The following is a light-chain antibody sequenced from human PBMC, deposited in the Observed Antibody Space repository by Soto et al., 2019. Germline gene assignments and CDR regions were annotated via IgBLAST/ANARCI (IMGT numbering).Light chain of an antibody. Sequence: EIVLTPSPGTLSLSPVERATLSCRASQSVSSSYLAWYQQKPGQAPRLLIYGASSRATGIPDRFSGSGSGTGFTLTISRLEPEDFAVYYCQQYGGSITFGQGTRLEI. V-gene: IGKV3-20*01. CDR1: QSVSSSY. J-gene: IGKJ5*01. CDR2: GAS. CDR3: QQYGGSIT.